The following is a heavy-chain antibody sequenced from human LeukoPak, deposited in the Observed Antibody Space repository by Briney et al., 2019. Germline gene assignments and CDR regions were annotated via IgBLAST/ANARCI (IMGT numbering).Heavy chain of an antibody. Sequence: PSETLSLTCAVYGGSVSGYYWSWIRQPPGKGLEWIGYIYYSGSTNYNPSLKSRVTISVDTSKNQFSLKLSSVTAADTAVYYCAREGRATDYWGQGTLVTVSS. J-gene: IGHJ4*02. D-gene: IGHD3-10*01. CDR1: GGSVSGYY. CDR2: IYYSGST. V-gene: IGHV4-59*02. CDR3: AREGRATDY.